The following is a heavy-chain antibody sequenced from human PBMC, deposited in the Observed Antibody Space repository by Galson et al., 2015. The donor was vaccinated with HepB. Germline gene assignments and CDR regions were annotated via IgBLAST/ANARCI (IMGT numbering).Heavy chain of an antibody. J-gene: IGHJ2*01. CDR2: ISGSGGST. CDR1: GFTFSSYA. V-gene: IGHV3-23*01. CDR3: AKDFLVTAISSWYFDL. D-gene: IGHD2-21*02. Sequence: SLRLSCAASGFTFSSYAMSWVRQAPGKGLEWVSAISGSGGSTYYADFVKGRFTISRDNSKNTLYLQMNSLRAEDTAVYYCAKDFLVTAISSWYFDLWGRGTLVTVSS.